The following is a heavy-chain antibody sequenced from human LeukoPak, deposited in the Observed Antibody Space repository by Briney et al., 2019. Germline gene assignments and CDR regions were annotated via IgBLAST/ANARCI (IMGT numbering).Heavy chain of an antibody. D-gene: IGHD3-3*02. J-gene: IGHJ4*02. CDR1: GFTFSDYY. V-gene: IGHV3-11*06. Sequence: GGSLRLSCAASGFTFSDYYMSWIRQAPGKGLEWVSYISSSSSYTNYADSVKGRFTISRDNAKNSLYLQMNSLRAEDTAVCYCASSIRAMAPFDYWGQGTLVTVSS. CDR3: ASSIRAMAPFDY. CDR2: ISSSSSYT.